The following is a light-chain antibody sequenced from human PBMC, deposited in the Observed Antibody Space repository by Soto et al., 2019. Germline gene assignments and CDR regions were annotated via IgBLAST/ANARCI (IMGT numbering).Light chain of an antibody. CDR2: DVS. Sequence: QSVLTQPRSVSGSPKQSVTISCTGTSSDVGTYNYVSWFQQHPGKAPKLMISDVSKRPSGVPDRFSGSKSGNTASLTISGLQAEDEADYYCCSYAGSYILLFGGGTQLTVL. J-gene: IGLJ2*01. CDR1: SSDVGTYNY. CDR3: CSYAGSYILL. V-gene: IGLV2-11*01.